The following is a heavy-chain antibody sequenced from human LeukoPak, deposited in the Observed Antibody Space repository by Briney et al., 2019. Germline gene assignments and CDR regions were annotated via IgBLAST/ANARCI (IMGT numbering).Heavy chain of an antibody. CDR2: ISWNSGSI. CDR3: AKGSSSSPYYYMDV. CDR1: GFTFDDYA. D-gene: IGHD6-6*01. V-gene: IGHV3-9*01. Sequence: GGSLRLSCAASGFTFDDYAMHWVRQAPGKGLEWVSGISWNSGSIGYADSVKGRFTISRDNAKNSLYLQMNSLRAEDTALYYCAKGSSSSPYYYMDVWGKGTTATVSS. J-gene: IGHJ6*03.